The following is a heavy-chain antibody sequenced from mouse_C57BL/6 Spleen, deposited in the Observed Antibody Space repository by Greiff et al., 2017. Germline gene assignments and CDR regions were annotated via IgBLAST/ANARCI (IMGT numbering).Heavy chain of an antibody. CDR3: ARELGRVYYDV. D-gene: IGHD4-1*01. J-gene: IGHJ1*03. V-gene: IGHV2-9-1*01. Sequence: QVQLKESGPGLVAPSQSLSITCTVSGFSLTSYAISWVRQPPGKGLEWLGVICTGGSTNYNSDLKARLSISKDNSKSQVFFKMNSLQTEDTARYDCARELGRVYYDVWGTGTTVTVSS. CDR2: ICTGGST. CDR1: GFSLTSYA.